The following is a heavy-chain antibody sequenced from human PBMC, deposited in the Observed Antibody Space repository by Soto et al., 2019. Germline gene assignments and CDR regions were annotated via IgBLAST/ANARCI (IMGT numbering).Heavy chain of an antibody. V-gene: IGHV3-30*03. D-gene: IGHD2-15*01. CDR1: GLPFSSYG. CDR3: AGGQYYFDY. Sequence: VQLVESGGGVVQPGRSLRLSCAASGLPFSSYGMHWVRQAPGKGLDWVALISYDGSKKYYADSVKGRFTISRDNSKQTLYLQMSSLRAEDTAVYYCAGGQYYFDYCGQGTLVSVSS. J-gene: IGHJ4*02. CDR2: ISYDGSKK.